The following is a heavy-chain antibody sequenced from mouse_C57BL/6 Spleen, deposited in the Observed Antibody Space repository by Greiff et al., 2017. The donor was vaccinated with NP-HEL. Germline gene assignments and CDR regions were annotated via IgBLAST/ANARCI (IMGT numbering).Heavy chain of an antibody. D-gene: IGHD3-2*02. CDR3: ARDGAQASYYAMDY. CDR2: IWSDGST. Sequence: VHLVESGPGLVAPSQSLSITCTVSGFSLTSYGVHWVRQPPGKGLEWLVVIWSDGSTTYNSALKSRLSISKDNSKSQVFLKMNSLQTDDTAMYYCARDGAQASYYAMDYWGQGTSVTVSS. J-gene: IGHJ4*01. CDR1: GFSLTSYG. V-gene: IGHV2-6*03.